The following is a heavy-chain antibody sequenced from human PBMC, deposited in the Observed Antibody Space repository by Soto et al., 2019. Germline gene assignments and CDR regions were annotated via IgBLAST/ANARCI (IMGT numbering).Heavy chain of an antibody. CDR3: AKFFVETGAPSCWPWSFHY. Sequence: EVQLLESGGGLVQPGRSLRLSCAASGFTFSNYAMSWVRQAPGQGLDWVSAISGSGGTTYYADSVKGRFTIARDNSKNTLFMQMNGLRAEDAAVYYCAKFFVETGAPSCWPWSFHYWGQGTLVTFSS. CDR2: ISGSGGTT. J-gene: IGHJ4*02. V-gene: IGHV3-23*01. CDR1: GFTFSNYA. D-gene: IGHD2-2*01.